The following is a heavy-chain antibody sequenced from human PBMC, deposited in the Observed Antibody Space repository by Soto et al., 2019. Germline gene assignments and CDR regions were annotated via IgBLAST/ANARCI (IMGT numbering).Heavy chain of an antibody. Sequence: QVQLVESGGGVVQPGRSLRLSCAASGFTFSSYGMHWVRQAPGKGLEWVAVIWYDGSNKYYADSVKGRFTMSRHKSKNTLYLQMNSMRAEDTAVYYCARSEYSSSARYYYGLDVWGQGTTVTVSS. CDR3: ARSEYSSSARYYYGLDV. D-gene: IGHD6-6*01. V-gene: IGHV3-33*01. CDR2: IWYDGSNK. J-gene: IGHJ6*02. CDR1: GFTFSSYG.